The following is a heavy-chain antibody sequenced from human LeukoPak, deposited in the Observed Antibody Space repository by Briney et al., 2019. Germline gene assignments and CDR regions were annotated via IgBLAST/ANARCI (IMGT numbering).Heavy chain of an antibody. CDR2: IYYSGST. CDR3: ARVSRGPHPYYYDSSGYMDY. D-gene: IGHD3-22*01. V-gene: IGHV4-59*01. J-gene: IGHJ4*02. CDR1: GGSISSYY. Sequence: SETLSLTCTVSGGSISSYYWSWIRQPPGKGLEWIGYIYYSGSTNYNPSLKSRVTISVDTSKNQFSLKLSSVTAADTAVYYCARVSRGPHPYYYDSSGYMDYWGQGTLVTVSS.